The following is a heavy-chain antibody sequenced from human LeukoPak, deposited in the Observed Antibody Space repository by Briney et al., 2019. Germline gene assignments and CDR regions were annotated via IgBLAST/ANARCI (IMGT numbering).Heavy chain of an antibody. J-gene: IGHJ3*02. Sequence: GGSLRLSCAASGFTFSSYSMNWVRQAPGKGLEWVSSISSSSSYIYYADSVKGRFTISRDNAKNSLYLQMNSLRAEDTAVYYCARGASGTRGAFDIWGQGTMVTVSS. D-gene: IGHD1-26*01. CDR1: GFTFSSYS. CDR3: ARGASGTRGAFDI. V-gene: IGHV3-21*01. CDR2: ISSSSSYI.